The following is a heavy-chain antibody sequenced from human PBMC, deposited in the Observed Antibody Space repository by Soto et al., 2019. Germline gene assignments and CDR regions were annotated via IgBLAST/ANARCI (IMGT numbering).Heavy chain of an antibody. CDR1: GGTFSSYA. V-gene: IGHV1-69*01. CDR2: IIPIFGTA. CDR3: AAGGGGLSWHYFDH. D-gene: IGHD6-13*01. J-gene: IGHJ4*02. Sequence: QVQLVQSGAEVKKPGSSVKVSCKASGGTFSSYAISWVRQAPGQGLEWMGGIIPIFGTANYAQKFQGRVTICPEESTNTGYKELSSLKSGDKAVYYRAAGGGGLSWHYFDHWGQGTLVSVSS.